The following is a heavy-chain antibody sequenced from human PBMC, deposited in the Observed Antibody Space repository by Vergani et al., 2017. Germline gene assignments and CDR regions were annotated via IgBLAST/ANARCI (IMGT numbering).Heavy chain of an antibody. CDR1: GFTFSSYS. J-gene: IGHJ4*02. CDR2: ISSSSYI. V-gene: IGHV3-21*01. Sequence: EVQLVESGGGLVKPGGSLRLSCAASGFTFSSYSMNWVRQAPGKGREWVSSISSSSYISYAASVNGRFTISRDNAKNSLYLQMTSLRAGDTAVYYCARDEGWEGFDYWGQGTLVTVSS. D-gene: IGHD1-26*01. CDR3: ARDEGWEGFDY.